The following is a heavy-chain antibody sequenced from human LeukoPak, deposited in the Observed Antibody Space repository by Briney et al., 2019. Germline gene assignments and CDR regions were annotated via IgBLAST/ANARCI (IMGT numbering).Heavy chain of an antibody. Sequence: PGRSLRLSCAASRFXFSTYGIHWVRQAPGKGREWVALISDDGINKYYADSVKGRFTISRDNSKSTLYLQMNSLRAEDTAVYYCARDSDGMSVWGLGTTVTVSS. CDR3: ARDSDGMSV. CDR2: ISDDGINK. V-gene: IGHV3-30*03. J-gene: IGHJ6*02. CDR1: RFXFSTYG.